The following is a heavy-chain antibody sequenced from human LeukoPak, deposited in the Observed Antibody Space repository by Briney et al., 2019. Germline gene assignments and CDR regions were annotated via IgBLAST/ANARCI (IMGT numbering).Heavy chain of an antibody. V-gene: IGHV4-59*01. J-gene: IGHJ4*02. D-gene: IGHD3-9*01. CDR3: AGIRVLRYFDWLSEPFDY. CDR1: GGSISSYY. CDR2: IYYSGST. Sequence: SETLSLTCNVSGGSISSYYWSWIRQPPGKGLEWIGYIYYSGSTNYNPSLKSRVTISVDTSKNQFSLKLSSVTAADTAVYYCAGIRVLRYFDWLSEPFDYWGQGTLVTVSS.